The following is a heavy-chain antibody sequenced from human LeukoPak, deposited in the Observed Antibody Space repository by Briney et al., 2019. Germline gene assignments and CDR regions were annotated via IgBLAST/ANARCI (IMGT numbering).Heavy chain of an antibody. V-gene: IGHV1-8*03. D-gene: IGHD6-13*01. CDR2: MNPNSGNT. CDR1: GYTFTSYD. J-gene: IGHJ4*02. CDR3: ARHGIAAAGIDY. Sequence: ASVKVSCKASGYTFTSYDINWVRQATGQGLEWMGWMNPNSGNTGYAQKFQGRVTITRNTSISTAYMELSSLRSEDTAVYYCARHGIAAAGIDYWGQGTLVTVSP.